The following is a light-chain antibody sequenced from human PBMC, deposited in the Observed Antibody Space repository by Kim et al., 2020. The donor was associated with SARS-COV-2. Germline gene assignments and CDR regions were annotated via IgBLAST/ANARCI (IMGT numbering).Light chain of an antibody. CDR3: QVWDISSDRQV. CDR2: YDS. J-gene: IGLJ3*02. CDR1: NIGTES. Sequence: SYELTQPPSVSVAPGKTARITCGGFNIGTESVHWYQQKPGQAPVLVIHYDSGRPSGIPERFSGSNSGNTATLTINRVEAGDEADYYCQVWDISSDRQVFGGGTQLTVL. V-gene: IGLV3-21*04.